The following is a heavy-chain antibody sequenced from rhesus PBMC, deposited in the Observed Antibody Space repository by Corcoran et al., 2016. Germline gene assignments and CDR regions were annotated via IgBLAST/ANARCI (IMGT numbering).Heavy chain of an antibody. CDR3: ANDNWGSVEY. CDR1: GGSITGDT. CDR2: IGGSGGSA. J-gene: IGHJ4*01. Sequence: QVQLQESGPGLVKPSETLSLTCAVSGGSITGDTCSWLRQSPAQGLEWIGYIGGSGGSASSNPSFKSRVTISTDTPKNQFSLKLSSVTAADTAVYYCANDNWGSVEYWGQGVLVTVSS. D-gene: IGHD7-45*01. V-gene: IGHV4-165*01.